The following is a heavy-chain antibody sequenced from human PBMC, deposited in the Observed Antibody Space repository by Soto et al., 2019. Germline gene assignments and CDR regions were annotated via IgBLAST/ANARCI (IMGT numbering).Heavy chain of an antibody. CDR3: ARQRTTVVTQAYFDH. V-gene: IGHV4-39*01. CDR2: IYYSGRS. Sequence: SETLSLTCTVSGGSITSSSYYWGWIRQPPGKGLEWIGGIYYSGRSYYNPSLKSRVTMSVDTSKNQFSLTLNSVTAADAAVYYCARQRTTVVTQAYFDHWGQGTLVTSP. CDR1: GGSITSSSYY. D-gene: IGHD4-17*01. J-gene: IGHJ4*02.